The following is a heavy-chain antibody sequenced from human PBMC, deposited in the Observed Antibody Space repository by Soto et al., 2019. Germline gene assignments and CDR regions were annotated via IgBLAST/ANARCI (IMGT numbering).Heavy chain of an antibody. Sequence: QVPLQQWGAGLLKPSETLSLTCAVYGGSFSGYYWSWIRQPPGKGLEWIGEINHSGSTNYNPSLKSRVTISVDTSKNQFSLKLSSVTAADTAVYYCARSPWPYYYYMDVWGKGTTVTVSS. V-gene: IGHV4-34*01. J-gene: IGHJ6*03. CDR2: INHSGST. CDR3: ARSPWPYYYYMDV. CDR1: GGSFSGYY.